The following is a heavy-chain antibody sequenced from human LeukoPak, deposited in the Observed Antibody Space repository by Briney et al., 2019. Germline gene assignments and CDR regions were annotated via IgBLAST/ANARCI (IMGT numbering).Heavy chain of an antibody. J-gene: IGHJ4*02. CDR3: ATSEKSPPQGEWLVPIGYYFDY. CDR1: GGSFSGYY. D-gene: IGHD6-19*01. Sequence: SETLSLTCAVYGGSFSGYYWSWIRQPPGKGLEWMGEINHSGSTNYNPSLKSRVTLSVDTSTNQSPLQLRSVTAADTAVYYCATSEKSPPQGEWLVPIGYYFDYWGQGTLVTVSS. V-gene: IGHV4-34*01. CDR2: INHSGST.